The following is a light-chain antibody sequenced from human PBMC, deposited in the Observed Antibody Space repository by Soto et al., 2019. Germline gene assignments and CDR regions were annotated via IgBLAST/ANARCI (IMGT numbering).Light chain of an antibody. CDR3: QPYNTWPPWT. V-gene: IGKV3-15*01. Sequence: EIVMTQSPATLSVSPGERATLSCRASQSVSSNLAWYQQKPGQAPRLLIYGASTRATGIPARFSGSGSGTEFTLTISSLQSEDFAVYYCQPYNTWPPWTFGQGPRWKSN. CDR2: GAS. J-gene: IGKJ1*01. CDR1: QSVSSN.